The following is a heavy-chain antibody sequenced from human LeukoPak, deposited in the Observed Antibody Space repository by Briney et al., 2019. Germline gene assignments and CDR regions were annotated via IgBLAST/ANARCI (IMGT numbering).Heavy chain of an antibody. D-gene: IGHD1-26*01. CDR1: GGSISSGSYY. Sequence: SQTLSLTCTVSGGSISSGSYYWSWIRQPAGKGLEWIGRIYTSGSTNYNPSLKSRVTISVDTSKNLFSLKLSSVTAADTAVYYCARDRPATENWYFDLWGRGTLVTVSS. J-gene: IGHJ2*01. V-gene: IGHV4-61*02. CDR2: IYTSGST. CDR3: ARDRPATENWYFDL.